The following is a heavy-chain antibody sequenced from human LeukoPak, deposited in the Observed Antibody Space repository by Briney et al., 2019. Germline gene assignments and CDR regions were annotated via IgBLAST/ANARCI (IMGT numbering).Heavy chain of an antibody. CDR1: GFTVSSNY. J-gene: IGHJ3*02. CDR3: ARDRGSSIVSSWLDAFDI. Sequence: GGSLRLSCAASGFTVSSNYMSWVRQAPGKGLEWVSVIYSGGSTYYADSVKGRFTISRDNSKNTLYLQMNSLRAEDTAVYYCARDRGSSIVSSWLDAFDIWGQGTMVTVSS. D-gene: IGHD6-13*01. CDR2: IYSGGST. V-gene: IGHV3-53*01.